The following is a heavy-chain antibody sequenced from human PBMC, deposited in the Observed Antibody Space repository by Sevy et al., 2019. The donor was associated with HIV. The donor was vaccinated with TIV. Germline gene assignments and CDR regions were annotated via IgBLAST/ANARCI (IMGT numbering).Heavy chain of an antibody. CDR2: ISPLNGDT. CDR3: ARGYCTGGSCSPGGF. CDR1: GYTFTSYI. V-gene: IGHV1-18*01. Sequence: ASVKVSCKTSGYTFTSYIISCVRQAPGQGLEWMGWISPLNGDTKYVQKFQGRVTMSIDTSTSTAYMDLRSLRSDDTAVYYCARGYCTGGSCSPGGFWGQGTLVTVSS. J-gene: IGHJ4*02. D-gene: IGHD2-15*01.